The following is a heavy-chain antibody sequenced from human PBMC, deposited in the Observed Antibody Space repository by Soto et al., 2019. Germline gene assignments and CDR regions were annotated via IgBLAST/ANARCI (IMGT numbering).Heavy chain of an antibody. CDR1: GFTFSNAW. D-gene: IGHD1-7*01. J-gene: IGHJ6*02. CDR2: IKSKTDGGTT. CDR3: THQNYDTTWKLRVYYYYYGMDV. Sequence: EVQLVESGGGLVKLGGSLRLSCAASGFTFSNAWMNWVRQAPGKGLEWVGRIKSKTDGGTTDYAAPVKGRFTISRDDSKNTLYLQMNSLKTEDTAVYYCTHQNYDTTWKLRVYYYYYGMDVWGQGTTVTVSS. V-gene: IGHV3-15*07.